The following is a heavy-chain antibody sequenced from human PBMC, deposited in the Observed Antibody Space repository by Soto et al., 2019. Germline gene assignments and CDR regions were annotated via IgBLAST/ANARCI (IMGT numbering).Heavy chain of an antibody. V-gene: IGHV4-39*01. CDR1: GDSITSSSFY. CDR2: IYYSGST. CDR3: ASLPVSYAAAGTSLPGYYYYYYMDV. D-gene: IGHD6-13*01. Sequence: SETLSLTCTVSGDSITSSSFYWGWIRQPPGKGLEWVGSIYYSGSTYYNPSLKSRVTISVDTSKNQFSLKLSSVTAADTAVYYCASLPVSYAAAGTSLPGYYYYYYMDVWGKGTKVTVSS. J-gene: IGHJ6*03.